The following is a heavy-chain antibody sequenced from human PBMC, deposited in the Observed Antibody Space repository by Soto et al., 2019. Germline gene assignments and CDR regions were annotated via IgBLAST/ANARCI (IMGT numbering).Heavy chain of an antibody. Sequence: SQTLSLTCAISGDSVSSKSATWNWIRQAPSRGLEWLGRTYYRSKWSTDYAVSLRGRITVSPESSKNQFSLRLTSLTPEDTAVYYCARALAGSYDYWGQGXLVTVYS. CDR2: TYYRSKWST. J-gene: IGHJ4*02. CDR1: GDSVSSKSAT. V-gene: IGHV6-1*01. CDR3: ARALAGSYDY. D-gene: IGHD3-10*01.